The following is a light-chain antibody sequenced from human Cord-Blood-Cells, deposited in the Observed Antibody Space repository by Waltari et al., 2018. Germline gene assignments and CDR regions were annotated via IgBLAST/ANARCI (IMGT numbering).Light chain of an antibody. J-gene: IGKJ3*01. CDR1: QSISSW. CDR2: DAS. Sequence: DIQMTQSPSTLSASVGDRVTITCRASQSISSWLAWYQQKPGKAPKLLIYDASSLESGVPSRFSCSRSGTEFTLTISSLRPDYFATYYCQQYNSYSFGPGTKVDIK. CDR3: QQYNSYS. V-gene: IGKV1-5*01.